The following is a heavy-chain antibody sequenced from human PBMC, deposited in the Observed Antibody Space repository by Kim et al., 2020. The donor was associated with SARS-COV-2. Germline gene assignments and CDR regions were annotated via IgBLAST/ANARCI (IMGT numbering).Heavy chain of an antibody. CDR2: IWHDGSYN. CDR3: ARSFSGHSFHHFAL. CDR1: RFTFSSYC. J-gene: IGHJ2*01. V-gene: IGHV3-33*01. Sequence: GGSLRLSCVGSRFTFSSYCMHWVRQAPGQGLRWVAFIWHDGSYNYYSDSVYGRFSLSSDNSTNSLYLQMNGLRAEDTAVYYCARSFSGHSFHHFALWCR. D-gene: IGHD6-25*01.